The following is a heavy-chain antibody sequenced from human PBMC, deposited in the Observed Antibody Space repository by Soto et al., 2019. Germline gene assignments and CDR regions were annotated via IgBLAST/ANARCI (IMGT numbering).Heavy chain of an antibody. J-gene: IGHJ4*02. D-gene: IGHD1-26*01. CDR1: GGTFSSYT. V-gene: IGHV1-69*12. Sequence: QVQLVQSGAEVKKPGSSVKVSCKASGGTFSSYTINWVRQAPGPGLEWMGGIIPMFGTTDYAEKFQGRVTITADEFTSTAYMELTGLRSEDTAFYYCARDGAGMGATSDYWGQGTLVTVSS. CDR2: IIPMFGTT. CDR3: ARDGAGMGATSDY.